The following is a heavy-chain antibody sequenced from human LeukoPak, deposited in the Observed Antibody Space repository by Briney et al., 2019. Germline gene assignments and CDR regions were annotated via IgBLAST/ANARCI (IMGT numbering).Heavy chain of an antibody. D-gene: IGHD6-19*01. CDR2: IYSGGST. Sequence: GGSLRLSCAASGFTVSSNYMSWVRQAPGKGLEWVSVIYSGGSTYYADSVKRRFTISRDNSKNTLYLQMNSLRAEDTAVYYCAREILRSGSSLDYWGQGTLVTVSS. CDR3: AREILRSGSSLDY. CDR1: GFTVSSNY. J-gene: IGHJ4*02. V-gene: IGHV3-53*01.